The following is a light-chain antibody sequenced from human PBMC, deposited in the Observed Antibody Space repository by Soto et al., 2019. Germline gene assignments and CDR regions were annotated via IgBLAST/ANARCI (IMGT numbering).Light chain of an antibody. J-gene: IGKJ4*01. CDR3: QQYNNWPRAT. CDR2: SAS. V-gene: IGKV3-15*01. Sequence: EIVMTQSPATLSVSPGGRATLSCRASQSISDTLAWYQQKPGQAPRLLIYSASRGATGFPARFSGSGSGTDFTLTISSLQSEDFGVYYCQQYNNWPRATFGGGTKVDIK. CDR1: QSISDT.